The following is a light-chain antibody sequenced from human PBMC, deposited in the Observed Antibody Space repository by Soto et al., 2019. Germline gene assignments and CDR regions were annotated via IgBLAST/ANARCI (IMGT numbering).Light chain of an antibody. V-gene: IGKV3-15*01. Sequence: EIVMTQSPTTLSVSPGDRATLSCRASQSVSTNLAWYQQKPGQVPSLLIYGASTRASGSPARFSGSGSGTEFTPTSGSLQSEDFAVYYCQQYSISPSFGQGTRLEIK. CDR1: QSVSTN. CDR3: QQYSISPS. J-gene: IGKJ5*01. CDR2: GAS.